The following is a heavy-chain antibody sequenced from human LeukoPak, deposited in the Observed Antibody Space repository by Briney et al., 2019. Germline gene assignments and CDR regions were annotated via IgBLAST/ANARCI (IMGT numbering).Heavy chain of an antibody. J-gene: IGHJ4*02. Sequence: SGGSLRLSCAASGFTFSHYAVSWLRQAPGKGLQWVSGISSSGDNTYYADSVKGRFTISRDNSKNTLYLQMNTLRAEDKAFYYCVKDLVSAVIPFYFDYWGQGTLVTVSS. V-gene: IGHV3-23*01. CDR3: VKDLVSAVIPFYFDY. D-gene: IGHD2-21*01. CDR2: ISSSGDNT. CDR1: GFTFSHYA.